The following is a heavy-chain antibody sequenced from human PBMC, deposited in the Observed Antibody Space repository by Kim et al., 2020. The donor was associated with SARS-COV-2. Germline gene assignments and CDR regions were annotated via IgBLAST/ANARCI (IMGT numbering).Heavy chain of an antibody. CDR2: ISGSGGST. Sequence: GGSLRLSCAASGFTFSSYAMSWVRQAPGKGLEWVSAISGSGGSTYYADSVKGRFTISRDNSKNTLYLQMNSLRAEDTAVYYCAKDQGRMGYYDSSGYYAYYYYGMDVWGQGTTVTVSS. CDR1: GFTFSSYA. CDR3: AKDQGRMGYYDSSGYYAYYYYGMDV. V-gene: IGHV3-23*01. J-gene: IGHJ6*02. D-gene: IGHD3-22*01.